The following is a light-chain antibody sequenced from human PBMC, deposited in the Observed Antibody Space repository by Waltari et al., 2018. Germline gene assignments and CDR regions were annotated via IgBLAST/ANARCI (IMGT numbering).Light chain of an antibody. V-gene: IGLV3-1*01. CDR1: GLGNKY. CDR2: EDA. CDR3: QAWDPTSHVT. Sequence: SYELTPQPSVSVSPGQTASIPCSGDGLGNKYVSWFQQRPGQSPVLVIYEDAKRPSGVPARISGSNSENMSTLTISGTQATDEADYYCQAWDPTSHVTFGGGTKLTVL. J-gene: IGLJ2*01.